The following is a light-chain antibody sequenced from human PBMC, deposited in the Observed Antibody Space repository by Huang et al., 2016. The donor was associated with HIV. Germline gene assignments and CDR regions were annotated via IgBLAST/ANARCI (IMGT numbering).Light chain of an antibody. V-gene: IGKV1-39*01. CDR2: SAS. CDR3: QQSYRTPYT. J-gene: IGKJ2*01. Sequence: DIQMTQSPSSLSTFVGDRVNITCRASQNINTFLHWYQEKPGNAPRLLIYSASSLEDGVPSRFSGSASGTEFTLTISNLQPDDFATYYCQQSYRTPYTFGQGTKLDI. CDR1: QNINTF.